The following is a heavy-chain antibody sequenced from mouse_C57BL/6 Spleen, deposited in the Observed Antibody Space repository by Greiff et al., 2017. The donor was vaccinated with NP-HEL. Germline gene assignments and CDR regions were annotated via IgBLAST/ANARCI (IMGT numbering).Heavy chain of an antibody. CDR3: ANYDNDGGPCYIDT. D-gene: IGHD2-4*01. V-gene: IGHV1-61*01. J-gene: IGHJ2*01. CDR2: IYPSDSET. CDR1: GYTFTSYW. Sequence: QVQLQQPGAELVRPGSSVKLSCKASGYTFTSYWMDWVKQRPGQGLEWIGNIYPSDSETHYNQKFKDKATLTADKSSSTAYMELRSLTSEDSAVYFCANYDNDGGPCYIDTRGQGTTLTVSS.